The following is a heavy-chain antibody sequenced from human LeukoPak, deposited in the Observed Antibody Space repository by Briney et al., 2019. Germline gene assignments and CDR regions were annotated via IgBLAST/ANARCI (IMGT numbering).Heavy chain of an antibody. D-gene: IGHD5-12*01. CDR3: ARGGPATAYDY. Sequence: SETLSLTCAVYGGSFSGYYWSWIRQPPGKGLEWIGEINHSGSTNYNPSLKSRVTISVDTPKNQFSLKLSYVTAADTAVYYCARGGPATAYDYWGQGTLVTVSS. CDR1: GGSFSGYY. J-gene: IGHJ4*02. CDR2: INHSGST. V-gene: IGHV4-34*01.